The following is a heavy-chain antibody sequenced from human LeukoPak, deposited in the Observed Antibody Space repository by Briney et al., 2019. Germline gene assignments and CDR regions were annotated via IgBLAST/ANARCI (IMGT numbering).Heavy chain of an antibody. D-gene: IGHD6-13*01. V-gene: IGHV3-20*04. CDR3: ARGTLKAAATDFDY. Sequence: GGSLRLSCAASGFTFDDYGMSWVRQAPGKGLEWVSGINWNGGSTGYADSVKGRFTISRDNAKNSLYPQMNSLRAEDTALYYCARGTLKAAATDFDYWGQGTLVTVSS. CDR1: GFTFDDYG. J-gene: IGHJ4*02. CDR2: INWNGGST.